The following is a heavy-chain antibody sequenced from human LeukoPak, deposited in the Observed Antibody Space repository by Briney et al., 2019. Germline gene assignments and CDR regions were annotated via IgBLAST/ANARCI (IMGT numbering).Heavy chain of an antibody. Sequence: GGSLRLSCAASGFTFSSYGMHWVRQAPGKGLEWVAVISYDGSNKYYADSVKGRFTISRDNFKNTLYLQMNSLRAEDTAVYYCAKGRWANWGQGTLVTVSS. CDR2: ISYDGSNK. CDR3: AKGRWAN. CDR1: GFTFSSYG. D-gene: IGHD1-26*01. V-gene: IGHV3-30*18. J-gene: IGHJ4*02.